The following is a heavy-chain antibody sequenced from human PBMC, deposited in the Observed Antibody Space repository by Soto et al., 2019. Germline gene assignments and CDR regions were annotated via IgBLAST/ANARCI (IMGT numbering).Heavy chain of an antibody. V-gene: IGHV1-69*12. J-gene: IGHJ6*02. D-gene: IGHD2-8*01. Sequence: QVQLVQSGAEVKKPGSSVKVSCKASGGTFSSYAISWVRQAPGQGLEWMGGIIPIFGTANYAQKFQGRVTITADESTSTAYMERSSLRSEDTAVYYCARYCTNGVCYPRGYYYYYGMDVWGQGTTVTVSS. CDR1: GGTFSSYA. CDR3: ARYCTNGVCYPRGYYYYYGMDV. CDR2: IIPIFGTA.